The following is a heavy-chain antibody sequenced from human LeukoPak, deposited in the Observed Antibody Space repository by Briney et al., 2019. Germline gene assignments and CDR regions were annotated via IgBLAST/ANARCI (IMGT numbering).Heavy chain of an antibody. V-gene: IGHV4-59*12. CDR2: IYSSGST. Sequence: SETLSLTCTVSGGSISSYYWSWIRQPPGKGLEWIGYIYSSGSTNYNPSLKSRVTMSVDTSKNQFSLKLSSVTAADTAVYYCASDCSGGSCYDYWGQGTMVTVSS. D-gene: IGHD2-15*01. CDR3: ASDCSGGSCYDY. CDR1: GGSISSYY. J-gene: IGHJ4*02.